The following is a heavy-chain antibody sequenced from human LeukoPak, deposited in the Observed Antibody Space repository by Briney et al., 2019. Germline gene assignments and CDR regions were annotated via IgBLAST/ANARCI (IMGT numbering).Heavy chain of an antibody. V-gene: IGHV3-23*01. J-gene: IGHJ4*02. CDR3: AKGMIMFGGVLDLFDY. D-gene: IGHD3-16*02. Sequence: GGSLRLSCAASGFTFSSYAMSWVRQAPGKGLEWVSFISGSGGSTFYADSVKGRFTISRDNSKNTLFLQMNSLRGEDAAIYYCAKGMIMFGGVLDLFDYWGQGTLVTVSS. CDR1: GFTFSSYA. CDR2: ISGSGGST.